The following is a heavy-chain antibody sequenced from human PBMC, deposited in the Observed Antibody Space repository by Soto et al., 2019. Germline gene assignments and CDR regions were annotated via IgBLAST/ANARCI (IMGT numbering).Heavy chain of an antibody. J-gene: IGHJ3*02. Sequence: SCKDSGGSFSSYAISWARQAPGQGLEWMGGIIPIFGTANYAQKFQGRVTITADESTSTAYMELSSLRSEDTALYYCARPGRGNAAFDIWVQGTMVTVSS. CDR2: IIPIFGTA. CDR1: GGSFSSYA. CDR3: ARPGRGNAAFDI. V-gene: IGHV1-69*01.